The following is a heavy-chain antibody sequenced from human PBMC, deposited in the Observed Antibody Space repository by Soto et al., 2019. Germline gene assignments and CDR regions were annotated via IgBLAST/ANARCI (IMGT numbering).Heavy chain of an antibody. CDR1: GFTFDDYA. Sequence: EVQLVESGGGLVQPGRSLRLSCAASGFTFDDYAMHWVRQAPGKGLEWVSGLSWNGGSLGYADSVKGRFTISRDNAKNALYLQMNNLRAEDTALYYCAKDVRSTVSCFDYWGQGTLVTVSS. J-gene: IGHJ4*02. CDR3: AKDVRSTVSCFDY. V-gene: IGHV3-9*01. CDR2: LSWNGGSL. D-gene: IGHD4-17*01.